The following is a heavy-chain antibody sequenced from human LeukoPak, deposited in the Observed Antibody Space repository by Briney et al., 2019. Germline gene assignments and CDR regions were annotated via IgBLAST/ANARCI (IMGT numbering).Heavy chain of an antibody. D-gene: IGHD6-6*01. Sequence: PGASVNVSCKASGYTFTSYYMHWVRPAPGQGLDWMGIINPIGGSTSYAQKFQGRVTMTRDTSTSTVYMELSSLRSEDTAVYYCARDQGSVEYSSSHGMDVWGQGTTVTVSS. V-gene: IGHV1-46*01. CDR3: ARDQGSVEYSSSHGMDV. CDR1: GYTFTSYY. J-gene: IGHJ6*02. CDR2: INPIGGST.